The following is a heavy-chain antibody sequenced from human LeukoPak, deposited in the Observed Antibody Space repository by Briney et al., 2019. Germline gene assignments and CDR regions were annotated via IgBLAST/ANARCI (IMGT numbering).Heavy chain of an antibody. Sequence: GGSLRLPCAASGFTVSSNYMSWVRRAPGKGLEWVSGLYSGGSTYYADSVKGRFTISRDNSKNTLYLQMNSLRAEDTAVYYCTRATTTYNFDYWGQGTPVTVSS. J-gene: IGHJ4*02. D-gene: IGHD1-1*01. V-gene: IGHV3-53*01. CDR1: GFTVSSNY. CDR2: LYSGGST. CDR3: TRATTTYNFDY.